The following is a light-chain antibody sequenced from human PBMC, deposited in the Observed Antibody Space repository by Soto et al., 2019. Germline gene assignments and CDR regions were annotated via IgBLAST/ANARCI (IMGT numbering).Light chain of an antibody. Sequence: QSVLTQPPSASGSPGQSVAISCTGTSSDVGGYNYVSWYQLHPGKAPKLMIYEVNLRPSGVPDRFSGSKSGNTASLTVSGLQAEDEADYYCSSYAGNNHYVFGTGTKVTVL. CDR2: EVN. V-gene: IGLV2-8*01. J-gene: IGLJ1*01. CDR1: SSDVGGYNY. CDR3: SSYAGNNHYV.